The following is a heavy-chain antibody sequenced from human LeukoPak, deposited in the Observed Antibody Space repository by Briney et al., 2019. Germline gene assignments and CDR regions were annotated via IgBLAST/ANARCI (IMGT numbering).Heavy chain of an antibody. CDR2: IYTSGST. CDR3: ARGLAASRNYYYYYYMDV. Sequence: SETLSLTCTVSGGSISSGSYYWSWIRQPAGKGLEWIGRIYTSGSTNYSPSLKSRVTISVDTSKNQFSLKLSSVTAADTAVYYCARGLAASRNYYYYYYMDVWGKGTTVTVSS. J-gene: IGHJ6*03. V-gene: IGHV4-61*02. CDR1: GGSISSGSYY. D-gene: IGHD1-14*01.